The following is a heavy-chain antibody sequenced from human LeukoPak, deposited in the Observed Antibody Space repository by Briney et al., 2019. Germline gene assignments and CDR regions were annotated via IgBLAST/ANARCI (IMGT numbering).Heavy chain of an antibody. J-gene: IGHJ4*02. V-gene: IGHV3-74*01. D-gene: IGHD3-10*01. CDR3: ASSDQLLWFGEFGMRVSHDY. Sequence: SGGSLRLSCAASGFTFSSYWMHWVRQAPGKGLVWVSRINSDGSSTSYADSVKGRFTISRDNAKNTLYLQMNSLRAEDTAVYYYASSDQLLWFGEFGMRVSHDYWGQGTLVTVSS. CDR2: INSDGSST. CDR1: GFTFSSYW.